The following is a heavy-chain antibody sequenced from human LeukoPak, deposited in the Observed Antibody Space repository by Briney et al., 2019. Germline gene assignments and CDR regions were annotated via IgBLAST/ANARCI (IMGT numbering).Heavy chain of an antibody. CDR3: ARDRASHCYRCNVDY. V-gene: IGHV3-21*01. Sequence: GGSLRLPCAASGFTFSSYSMNWVRQAPGKGLEWVSSISSSSSYIYYADSVKGRFTISRDNAKNSLYLQMNSLRAEDTAVYYCARDRASHCYRCNVDYWGQGTLATVSS. CDR1: GFTFSSYS. J-gene: IGHJ4*02. CDR2: ISSSSSYI. D-gene: IGHD2-2*02.